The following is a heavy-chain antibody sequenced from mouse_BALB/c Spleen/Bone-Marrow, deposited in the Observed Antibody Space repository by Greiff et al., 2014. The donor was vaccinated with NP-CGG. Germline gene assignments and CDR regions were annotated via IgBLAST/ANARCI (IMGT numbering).Heavy chain of an antibody. J-gene: IGHJ2*01. CDR3: ARRRRYDGFDY. CDR1: GYTFTDYA. V-gene: IGHV1S137*01. D-gene: IGHD2-14*01. CDR2: ISTYYGDA. Sequence: VQLQQSGAELVRPGVSVKISCKGSGYTFTDYAMHWVKQSHAKSLEWIGVISTYYGDASYNQKFKGKATMTVDKSSSTAYMELARLTSEDSAIYYCARRRRYDGFDYWGQGTTLTVSS.